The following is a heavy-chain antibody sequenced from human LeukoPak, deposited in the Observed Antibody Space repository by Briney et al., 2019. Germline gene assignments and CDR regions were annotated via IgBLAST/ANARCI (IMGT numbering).Heavy chain of an antibody. V-gene: IGHV1-18*01. CDR3: AALRPPLNSYGYYYYYYMDV. Sequence: GASVKVSCKASGYTFTSYGISWVRQAPGQGLEWMGWISAYNGNTNYAQKLQGRVTMTTDTSTSTAYMELRSLRSEDTAVYYCAALRPPLNSYGYYYYYYMDVWGKGTTVTVSS. J-gene: IGHJ6*03. D-gene: IGHD5-18*01. CDR2: ISAYNGNT. CDR1: GYTFTSYG.